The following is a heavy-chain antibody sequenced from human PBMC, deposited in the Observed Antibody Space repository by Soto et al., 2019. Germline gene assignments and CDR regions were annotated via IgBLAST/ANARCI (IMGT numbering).Heavy chain of an antibody. Sequence: QVQLQESGPGLVKPSETLSLTCSVSGGSVSSGSSYWSWIRQPPGKGLEWIGFIYNSETFNYNPSLKSRVTLSVDTSKHQFSLKLSSVTAADTAVYYCARVAVAARPRWYNWFDPWGQGTLVTVSS. J-gene: IGHJ5*02. CDR2: IYNSETF. D-gene: IGHD2-15*01. V-gene: IGHV4-61*01. CDR1: GGSVSSGSSY. CDR3: ARVAVAARPRWYNWFDP.